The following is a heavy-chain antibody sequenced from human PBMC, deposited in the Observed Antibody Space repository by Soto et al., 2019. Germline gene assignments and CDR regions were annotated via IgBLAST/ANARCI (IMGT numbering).Heavy chain of an antibody. D-gene: IGHD3-3*01. CDR1: GFTFRNHA. CDR3: AKRLTLFGVNKLSPEADY. Sequence: EVHLLESGGGLVQPGGSLRLSCAASGFTFRNHAMSWVRQTPGEGLEWVSGISFSGDNTYYADSVRGRFTVSRDNSKSTLYLQMNSLRAEDTAVYYFAKRLTLFGVNKLSPEADYWGQGTLVTVYS. CDR2: ISFSGDNT. J-gene: IGHJ4*02. V-gene: IGHV3-23*01.